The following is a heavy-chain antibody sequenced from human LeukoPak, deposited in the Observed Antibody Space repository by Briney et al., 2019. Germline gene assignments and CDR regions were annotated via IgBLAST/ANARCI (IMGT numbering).Heavy chain of an antibody. J-gene: IGHJ4*02. V-gene: IGHV4-34*01. CDR3: ARDTLNTRMNDY. CDR2: INHSGST. CDR1: VGSFSGHY. Sequence: PSETLSLTCAVYVGSFSGHYWSWIRQSPGKGLEWIGEINHSGSTNYNPSLKSRVSISVVTSKNQFSLKLSSVTAADTAVYYCARDTLNTRMNDYWGQGTLVTVSS. D-gene: IGHD1-14*01.